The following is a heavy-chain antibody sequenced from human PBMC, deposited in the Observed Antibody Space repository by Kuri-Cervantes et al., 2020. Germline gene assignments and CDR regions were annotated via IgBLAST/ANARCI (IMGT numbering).Heavy chain of an antibody. D-gene: IGHD3-22*01. CDR3: AKDPPGLRDYDSSGYYYVSLGYPGY. Sequence: GGSLRLSCAASGFTFSSYAMHWVRQAPGKGLEWVAVISYDGSNKYYADSVKGRFTISRDNSKNTLYLQMNSLRAEDTAVYYCAKDPPGLRDYDSSGYYYVSLGYPGYWGQGTLVTVSS. J-gene: IGHJ4*02. V-gene: IGHV3-30-3*01. CDR2: ISYDGSNK. CDR1: GFTFSSYA.